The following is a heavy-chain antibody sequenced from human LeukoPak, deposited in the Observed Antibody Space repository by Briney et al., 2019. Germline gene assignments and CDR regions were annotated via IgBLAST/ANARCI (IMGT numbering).Heavy chain of an antibody. D-gene: IGHD3-16*02. Sequence: GGSLRLSCAASGFTFSSYAMSWVRQAPGKGLEWVSAISGSGGSTYYADSVKGRFTISRDNSKNTLYLQMNSLRAEDTAVYYCALGYDYVWESYRFDYWGQGTLVTVSS. CDR3: ALGYDYVWESYRFDY. CDR1: GFTFSSYA. J-gene: IGHJ4*02. CDR2: ISGSGGST. V-gene: IGHV3-23*01.